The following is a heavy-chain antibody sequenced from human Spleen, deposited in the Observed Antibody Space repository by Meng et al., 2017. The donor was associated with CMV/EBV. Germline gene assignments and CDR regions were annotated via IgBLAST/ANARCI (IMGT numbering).Heavy chain of an antibody. CDR3: ARDRVIVGASDYYYYYGMDV. Sequence: GESLKISCAASGFTFSSYSMNWVRQAPGKGLEWVSSISSSSSYIYYADSVKGRFTIPRDNAKNSLYLQMNSLRAEDTAVYYCARDRVIVGASDYYYYYGMDVWGQGTTVTVSS. D-gene: IGHD1-26*01. CDR2: ISSSSSYI. CDR1: GFTFSSYS. V-gene: IGHV3-21*01. J-gene: IGHJ6*02.